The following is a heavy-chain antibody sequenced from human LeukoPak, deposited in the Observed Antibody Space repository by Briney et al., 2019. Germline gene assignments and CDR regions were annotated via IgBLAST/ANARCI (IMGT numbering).Heavy chain of an antibody. V-gene: IGHV1-3*01. Sequence: ASVKVSCKASGYTFTGYAMHRVRQAPGQRLEWMGWINAGNGNTKYSQKFQGRVTITRDTSASTAYMELSSLRSEDTAVYYCARAVAGTHLDAFDIWGQGTMVTVSS. J-gene: IGHJ3*02. CDR3: ARAVAGTHLDAFDI. CDR1: GYTFTGYA. D-gene: IGHD6-19*01. CDR2: INAGNGNT.